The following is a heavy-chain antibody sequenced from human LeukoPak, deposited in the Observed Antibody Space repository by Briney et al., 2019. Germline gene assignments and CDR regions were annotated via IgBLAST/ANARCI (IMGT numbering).Heavy chain of an antibody. CDR2: IWDDGSTQ. CDR1: GFTFRNYR. CDR3: ARREDTAIENWFDP. D-gene: IGHD5-18*01. Sequence: PGRSLRFSCAASGFTFRNYRMHWVRQAAGKGLEWVTGIWDDGSTQNYAAPVKGRSTISRENSKTTLYLQMTSLRAEDTAVYYCARREDTAIENWFDPWGQGTLVTVSS. J-gene: IGHJ5*02. V-gene: IGHV3-33*01.